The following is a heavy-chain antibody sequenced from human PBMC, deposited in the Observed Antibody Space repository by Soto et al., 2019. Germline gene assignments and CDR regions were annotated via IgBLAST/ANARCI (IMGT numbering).Heavy chain of an antibody. CDR1: GYTFTSYG. D-gene: IGHD3-9*01. J-gene: IGHJ6*02. CDR2: GSAYNGNT. CDR3: ARDKRGPYDILTGYYLNYYYYGMDV. V-gene: IGHV1-18*01. Sequence: ASVKVSCKASGYTFTSYGISWVRQAPGQGLEWMGWGSAYNGNTNYAQKLQGRVTMTTDTSTSTAYMELRSLRSDDTAVYYCARDKRGPYDILTGYYLNYYYYGMDVWGQGTTVTVPS.